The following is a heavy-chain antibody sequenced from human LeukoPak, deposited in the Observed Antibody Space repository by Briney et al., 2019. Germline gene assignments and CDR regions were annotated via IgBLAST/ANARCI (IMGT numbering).Heavy chain of an antibody. D-gene: IGHD3-22*01. V-gene: IGHV4-59*01. J-gene: IGHJ4*02. CDR2: IYYSGST. CDR1: GGSISSYY. Sequence: PSETLSLTCTVSGGSISSYYWSWIRQPPGKGLEWIGYIYYSGSTNYNPSLKSRVTISVDTSKNQFSLKLSSVTAADTAVYYCARDLGDSSGHDYWGQGTLVTVPS. CDR3: ARDLGDSSGHDY.